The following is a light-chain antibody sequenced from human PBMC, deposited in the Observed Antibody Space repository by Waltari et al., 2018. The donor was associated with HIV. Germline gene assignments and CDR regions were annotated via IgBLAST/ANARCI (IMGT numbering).Light chain of an antibody. CDR1: SPNIATNY. Sequence: QSVLTQPPSASGTPGQRVTISCSGSSPNIATNYVYWYQQLPGTTPKLLLYRNNRRPSGVPDRFAGSKSGTSASLAISGLRSEDEADYYCAAWDASLSGNWVFGGGTKLTVL. CDR3: AAWDASLSGNWV. J-gene: IGLJ3*02. CDR2: RNN. V-gene: IGLV1-47*01.